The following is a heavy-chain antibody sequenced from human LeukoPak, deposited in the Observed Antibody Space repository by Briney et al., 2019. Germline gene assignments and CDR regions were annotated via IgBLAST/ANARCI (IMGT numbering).Heavy chain of an antibody. Sequence: TLSLTCTVSGGSISSSSYYWGWIRQPPGKGLEWIGSIYYSGTTSYTPSLKSRVSISVETSKNQFSLRLSSVTAADTAVYYCARADTGYHGFDIWGQGTMVTVSS. CDR2: IYYSGTT. CDR1: GGSISSSSYY. D-gene: IGHD5-18*01. V-gene: IGHV4-31*03. J-gene: IGHJ3*02. CDR3: ARADTGYHGFDI.